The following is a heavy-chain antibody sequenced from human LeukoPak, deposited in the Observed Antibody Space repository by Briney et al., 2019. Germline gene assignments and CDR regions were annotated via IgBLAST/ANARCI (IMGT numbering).Heavy chain of an antibody. V-gene: IGHV4-4*07. Sequence: PSETLSLTCTVSGGSISSYCWSWIRQPAGKGLEWIGRIYTTGSTNYNPSLKSRVTMSVDTSKNQFSLKLISVTAADTAVYYCAREDYHTSEIDYWGQGTLVTVSS. J-gene: IGHJ4*02. CDR2: IYTTGST. CDR1: GGSISSYC. CDR3: AREDYHTSEIDY. D-gene: IGHD3-22*01.